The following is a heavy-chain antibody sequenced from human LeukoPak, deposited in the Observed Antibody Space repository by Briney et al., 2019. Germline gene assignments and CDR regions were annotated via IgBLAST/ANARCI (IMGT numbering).Heavy chain of an antibody. CDR2: FYTSGSI. D-gene: IGHD6-13*01. V-gene: IGHV4-4*07. CDR3: ARGLYSSTYYFYYMDV. Sequence: NPSETLSLTCTVSADSISGYSWNWVRQPAGKGLEWIGRFYTSGSINYNPSLKSRVTLSVDTSKNQFSLEMTSVTAADTAVYYCARGLYSSTYYFYYMDVWGKGTTVTVSS. J-gene: IGHJ6*03. CDR1: ADSISGYS.